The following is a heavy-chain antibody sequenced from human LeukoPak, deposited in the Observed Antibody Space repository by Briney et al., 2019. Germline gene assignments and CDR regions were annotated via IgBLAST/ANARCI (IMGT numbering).Heavy chain of an antibody. CDR3: ARPYSGFFAAFDI. CDR1: GFTFSSYA. D-gene: IGHD3-10*01. Sequence: GRSPRLSCAASGFTFSSYAMHWVRQAPGKGLEWVAVMSYDGNDEYYADSVKGRFTISRDNSKYILYLHMNSLRVEDTADYYCARPYSGFFAAFDIWGQGTRVTVSS. CDR2: MSYDGNDE. V-gene: IGHV3-30-3*01. J-gene: IGHJ3*02.